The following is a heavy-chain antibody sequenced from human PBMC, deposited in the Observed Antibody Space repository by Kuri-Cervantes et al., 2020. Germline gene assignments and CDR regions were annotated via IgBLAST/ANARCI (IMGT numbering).Heavy chain of an antibody. D-gene: IGHD4-11*01. V-gene: IGHV3-33*08. CDR1: GFTFSSYG. Sequence: GESLKISCAASGFTFSSYGMHWVRQAPGKGLEWVAVIWYDGSNKYYADSVKGRFTISRDNSKNTLYLQMNSLRAEDTAVYYCARERGNYRAVDNGMDVWGQGTTVTVSS. CDR3: ARERGNYRAVDNGMDV. CDR2: IWYDGSNK. J-gene: IGHJ6*02.